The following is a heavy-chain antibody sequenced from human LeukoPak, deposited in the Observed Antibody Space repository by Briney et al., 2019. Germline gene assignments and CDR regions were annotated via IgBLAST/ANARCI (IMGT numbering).Heavy chain of an antibody. CDR1: GGSISSYY. CDR2: IYYSGST. J-gene: IGHJ6*03. CDR3: AGVVIMGDYYYYYMDV. D-gene: IGHD3-3*01. Sequence: SETMSLTCTVSGGSISSYYWSWIRQPPGKGLEWIGYIYYSGSTNYNPSLKSRVTISVDTSKNQFSLKLSSVTTADTAVYYCAGVVIMGDYYYYYMDVWGKGTTVTVSS. V-gene: IGHV4-59*01.